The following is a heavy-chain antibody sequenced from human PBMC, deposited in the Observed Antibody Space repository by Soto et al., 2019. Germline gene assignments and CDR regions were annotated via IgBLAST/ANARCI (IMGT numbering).Heavy chain of an antibody. J-gene: IGHJ6*02. Sequence: QVQVVQSGAEVKKPGASVKISCKASGYSFTTYAMHWVRQAPGQRLEWMAWINVGNGNTKYSQKFQDRVTITRDTSANIADMELSSLRSEDSAVYYCARGEGMEKKYYYHGVDVLGQGTTVSVSS. D-gene: IGHD1-1*01. CDR1: GYSFTTYA. CDR3: ARGEGMEKKYYYHGVDV. V-gene: IGHV1-3*01. CDR2: INVGNGNT.